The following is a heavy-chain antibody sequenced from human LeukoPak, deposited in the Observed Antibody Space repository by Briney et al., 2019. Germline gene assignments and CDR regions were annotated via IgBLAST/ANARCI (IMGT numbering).Heavy chain of an antibody. J-gene: IGHJ6*02. CDR2: IIPILGIA. Sequence: AASVKVSCKASGGTFSSYAISWVRQAPGQGLEWMGRIIPILGIANYAQKFQGRVTITADKSTSTAYMELSSLRSEDTAVYYCARDLGPNCGGDCYPFDYYYYYGMDVWGQGTTVTVSS. CDR3: ARDLGPNCGGDCYPFDYYYYYGMDV. V-gene: IGHV1-69*04. CDR1: GGTFSSYA. D-gene: IGHD2-21*02.